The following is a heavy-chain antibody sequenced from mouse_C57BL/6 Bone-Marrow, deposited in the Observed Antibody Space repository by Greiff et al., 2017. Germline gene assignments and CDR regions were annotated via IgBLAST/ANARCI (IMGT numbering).Heavy chain of an antibody. CDR3: AREDYWYVDG. CDR2: IDPSDSYT. Sequence: VQLQQSGAELVMPGASVKLSCKASGYTFTSYWMHWVKQRPGQGLEWIGEIDPSDSYTNYNQKFKGKSTLTVDKSSSTAYMQLSSLTSEDSAVYYCAREDYWYVDGWGTGTTVTVSS. J-gene: IGHJ1*03. V-gene: IGHV1-69*01. CDR1: GYTFTSYW.